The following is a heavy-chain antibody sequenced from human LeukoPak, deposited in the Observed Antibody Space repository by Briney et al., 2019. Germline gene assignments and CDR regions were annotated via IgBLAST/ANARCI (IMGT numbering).Heavy chain of an antibody. J-gene: IGHJ4*02. D-gene: IGHD6-13*01. CDR1: GYTFTSYY. CDR2: INPSGGST. Sequence: ASVKVSCKASGYTFTSYYIHWVRQAPGQGLEWMGIINPSGGSTSYAQKFQGRVTMTRDTSTSTVYMELSSLRSEDTAVYYCARDPILAAAGKGYFDYWGQGTLVTVSS. CDR3: ARDPILAAAGKGYFDY. V-gene: IGHV1-46*01.